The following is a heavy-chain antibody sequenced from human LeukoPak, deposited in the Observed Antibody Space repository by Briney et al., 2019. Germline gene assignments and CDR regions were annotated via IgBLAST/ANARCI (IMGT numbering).Heavy chain of an antibody. Sequence: ASVKVSCKASGYTFTGYYMHWVRQAPGQGLEWMGWISAYNGNTNYAQKLQGRVTMTTDTSTSTAYMELRSLRSDDTAVYYCAREPWGTVRLDPWGQGTLVTVSS. CDR3: AREPWGTVRLDP. V-gene: IGHV1-18*04. CDR1: GYTFTGYY. D-gene: IGHD3-16*01. CDR2: ISAYNGNT. J-gene: IGHJ5*02.